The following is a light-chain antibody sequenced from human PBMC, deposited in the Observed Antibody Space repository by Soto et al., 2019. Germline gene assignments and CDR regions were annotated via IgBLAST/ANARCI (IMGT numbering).Light chain of an antibody. Sequence: EIVLTQSPATLSLSPGERATLSCRASQSVSSYLAWYQQKPGQAPRLLIYDASNRATGIPARFSGSGSGTDFTLTISSLEPEAFAVYYCQQRSNWRITFGQGTRLE. V-gene: IGKV3-11*01. J-gene: IGKJ5*01. CDR1: QSVSSY. CDR3: QQRSNWRIT. CDR2: DAS.